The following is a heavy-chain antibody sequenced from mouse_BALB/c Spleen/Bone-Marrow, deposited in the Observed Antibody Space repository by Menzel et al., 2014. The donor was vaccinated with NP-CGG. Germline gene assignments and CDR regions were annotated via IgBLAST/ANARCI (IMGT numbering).Heavy chain of an antibody. CDR3: ARWEYCAMDY. CDR2: IDPANGST. V-gene: IGHV14-3*02. J-gene: IGHJ4*01. CDR1: GFNIKDTY. Sequence: VQLQQSGAELVKPGASVKLSCTASGFNIKDTYMHWVKQRPGQGLEWIGSIDPANGSTNYDPKFQGKATITADTSSNTVYLQLSSLTSEYTAVYYCARWEYCAMDYWGQGTSVTVSS. D-gene: IGHD4-1*01.